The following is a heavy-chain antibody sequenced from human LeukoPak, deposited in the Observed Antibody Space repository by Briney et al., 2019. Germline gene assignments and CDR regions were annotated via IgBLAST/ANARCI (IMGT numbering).Heavy chain of an antibody. CDR1: GGSISSGCYY. Sequence: SETLSLTCNVSGGSISSGCYYWSWIRQPAGKGLEWIGRIYTSGSTKYNLTVKSRVTISVDTSKNQFSLELSSVTAADTAVYYCARGTVYYGSNHYYYYIDVWGKGTTVTISS. V-gene: IGHV4-61*02. D-gene: IGHD3-10*01. CDR2: IYTSGST. J-gene: IGHJ6*03. CDR3: ARGTVYYGSNHYYYYIDV.